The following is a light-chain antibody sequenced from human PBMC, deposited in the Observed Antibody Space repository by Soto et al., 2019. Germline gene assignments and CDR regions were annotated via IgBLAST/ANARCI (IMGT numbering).Light chain of an antibody. CDR1: SGHSSYI. V-gene: IGLV4-60*03. CDR2: LEGSGSY. J-gene: IGLJ2*01. Sequence: QPVLTQSSSASPSLGSSVKLTCTLSSGHSSYIIAWHQQQPGEAPRYLMKLEGSGSYNKGSGVPDRVSGSSSGADRYLTISNLQSEDEADYYCETWDSKAVFGGGTKLNVL. CDR3: ETWDSKAV.